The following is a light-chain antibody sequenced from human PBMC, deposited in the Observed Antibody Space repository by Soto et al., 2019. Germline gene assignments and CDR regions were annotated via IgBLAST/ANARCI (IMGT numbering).Light chain of an antibody. Sequence: DIVMTQSPLSLPVTPGEPASISCRSSQSLVQSNGYNYVHWYLQKPGQSPQLLIYMGFNRASGVPDRFSGSGSGTDFTLRISRVEAEDVGVYYCMQSTQLPPTFGQGTRLEI. J-gene: IGKJ5*01. CDR2: MGF. CDR1: QSLVQSNGYNY. CDR3: MQSTQLPPT. V-gene: IGKV2-28*01.